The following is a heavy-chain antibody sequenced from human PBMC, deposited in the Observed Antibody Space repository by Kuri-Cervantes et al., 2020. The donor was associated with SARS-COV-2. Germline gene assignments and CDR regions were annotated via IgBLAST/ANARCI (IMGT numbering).Heavy chain of an antibody. V-gene: IGHV1-8*03. Sequence: ASVKVSCKASGYTFTSYDINWVRQATGQGREWMGWMNPNSGNTGYAQKFQGRVTITRNTSISTAYMKLSSLRSEDTAVYYCARGHNNYVWGSYRHSNWFDPWGQGTLVTVSS. D-gene: IGHD3-16*02. CDR1: GYTFTSYD. CDR3: ARGHNNYVWGSYRHSNWFDP. CDR2: MNPNSGNT. J-gene: IGHJ5*02.